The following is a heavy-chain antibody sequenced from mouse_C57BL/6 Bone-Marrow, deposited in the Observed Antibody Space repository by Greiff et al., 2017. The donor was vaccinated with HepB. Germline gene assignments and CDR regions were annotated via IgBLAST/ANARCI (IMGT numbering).Heavy chain of an antibody. CDR1: GYTFTSYW. J-gene: IGHJ1*03. Sequence: QVHVKQSGAELVKPGASVKLSCKASGYTFTSYWMQWVKQRPGQGLEWIGEIDPSDSYTNYNQKFKGKATLTVDTSSSTAYMQLSSLTSEDSAVYYCARPTANWYFDVWGTGTTVTVSS. CDR2: IDPSDSYT. D-gene: IGHD1-2*01. CDR3: ARPTANWYFDV. V-gene: IGHV1-50*01.